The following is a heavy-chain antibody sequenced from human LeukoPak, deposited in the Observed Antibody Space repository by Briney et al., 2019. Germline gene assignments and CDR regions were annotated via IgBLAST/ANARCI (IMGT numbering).Heavy chain of an antibody. CDR3: ATKQWLAPPPDS. V-gene: IGHV3-74*01. CDR2: INTDGTVT. CDR1: GFTFSKYW. Sequence: PGGSLRLSCAASGFTFSKYWMLWVRQAPGKGLESDSRINTDGTVTTYADSVKGRFTVSRDNADNTMFLQMNSVRDGDTAVYYCATKQWLAPPPDSWGQGTPVTVSS. D-gene: IGHD6-19*01. J-gene: IGHJ4*02.